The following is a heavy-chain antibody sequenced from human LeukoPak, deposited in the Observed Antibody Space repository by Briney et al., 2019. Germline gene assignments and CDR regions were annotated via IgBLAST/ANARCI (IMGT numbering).Heavy chain of an antibody. Sequence: ASVKVSCKTSGYSENFYGITWVRQVAGQGLEWMGWISAQHGQTEYAPNSQDRVTMTTDTYTNTAYMELRSLRSDDTAVYYCARGRLIAAAVPYLDYWGQGTLVTVSS. J-gene: IGHJ4*02. CDR1: GYSENFYG. CDR3: ARGRLIAAAVPYLDY. V-gene: IGHV1-18*01. D-gene: IGHD6-13*01. CDR2: ISAQHGQT.